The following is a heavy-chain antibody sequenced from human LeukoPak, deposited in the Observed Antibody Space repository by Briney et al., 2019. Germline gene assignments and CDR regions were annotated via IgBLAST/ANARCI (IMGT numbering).Heavy chain of an antibody. J-gene: IGHJ4*02. V-gene: IGHV4-34*01. Sequence: SETLSLTCAVYGGSFSGYYWSWIRQPPGKGLEWIGEINHSGSTNYNPSLKSRVTISVDTSKNQFSLKLSSVTAADTAVYYCARLGLRYYGSGRGELWGQGTLVTVSS. CDR2: INHSGST. CDR1: GGSFSGYY. D-gene: IGHD3-10*01. CDR3: ARLGLRYYGSGRGEL.